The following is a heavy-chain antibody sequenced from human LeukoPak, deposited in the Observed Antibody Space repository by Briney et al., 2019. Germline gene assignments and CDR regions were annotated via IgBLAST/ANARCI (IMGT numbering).Heavy chain of an antibody. CDR1: GGPFTNFA. CDR2: SIPLPRVT. V-gene: IGHV1-69*04. J-gene: IGHJ6*02. Sequence: SVKVSCKASGGPFTNFAISWVRQAPGQGLEWMGRSIPLPRVTNYAQKFQGRVTIIADTSTSTAYMELSSLRSEDTAVYYCARVFVGEVYYNGMDVWGQGTMVTVSS. D-gene: IGHD3-10*01. CDR3: ARVFVGEVYYNGMDV.